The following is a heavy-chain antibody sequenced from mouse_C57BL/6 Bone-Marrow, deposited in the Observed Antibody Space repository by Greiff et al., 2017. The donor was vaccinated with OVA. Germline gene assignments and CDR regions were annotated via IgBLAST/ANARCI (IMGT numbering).Heavy chain of an antibody. Sequence: QVQLQQPGAELVMPGASVKLSCKASGYTFTSYWMHWVKQRPGQGLEWIGEIDPSDSYTNYNQKFKGKSTLTVDKSSSTAYMQLSSLTSEDSAFYSCARSSHWYFDVWGTGTTVTVSS. V-gene: IGHV1-69*01. CDR2: IDPSDSYT. J-gene: IGHJ1*03. CDR3: ARSSHWYFDV. CDR1: GYTFTSYW. D-gene: IGHD6-2*01.